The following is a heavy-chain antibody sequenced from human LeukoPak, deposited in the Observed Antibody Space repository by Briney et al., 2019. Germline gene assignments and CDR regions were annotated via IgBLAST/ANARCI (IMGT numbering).Heavy chain of an antibody. CDR3: AQGPTSGYSSGWRMDV. V-gene: IGHV1-46*01. J-gene: IGHJ6*02. CDR2: INPSGGST. D-gene: IGHD6-19*01. CDR1: GYTFTSYG. Sequence: ASVKVSCKASGYTFTSYGISWVRQAPGQGLEWMGIINPSGGSTSYAQKFQGRVTMTRDTSTSTVHMELSSLRSEDTAVYYCAQGPTSGYSSGWRMDVWGQGTTVTVSS.